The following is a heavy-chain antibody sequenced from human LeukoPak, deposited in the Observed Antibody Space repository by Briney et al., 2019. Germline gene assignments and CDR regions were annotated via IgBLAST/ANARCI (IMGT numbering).Heavy chain of an antibody. Sequence: GASVTVSCKASGYTFTSYDINWVRQAPGQGLEWVGWMNSNSGNTGYAQKFQGRVTITRNTSISTAYMELSSLRSEDTAVYYCARGIGDWFDPWGQGTLVTVSS. CDR1: GYTFTSYD. CDR3: ARGIGDWFDP. J-gene: IGHJ5*02. V-gene: IGHV1-8*03. D-gene: IGHD2-15*01. CDR2: MNSNSGNT.